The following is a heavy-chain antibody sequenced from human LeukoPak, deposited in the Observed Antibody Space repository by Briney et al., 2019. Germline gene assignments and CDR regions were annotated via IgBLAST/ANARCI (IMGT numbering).Heavy chain of an antibody. Sequence: GASVKVSCKASGYTFSGYAIHWVRQAPGQRFEWMGWIDADNGDTRYSQKFQGRVTMTRGTSTSTVYMELSSLRSEDTAVYYCAREGFPPKISDFWSGLGPYYYYGMDVWGQGTTVTVSS. CDR2: IDADNGDT. CDR3: AREGFPPKISDFWSGLGPYYYYGMDV. D-gene: IGHD3-3*01. J-gene: IGHJ6*02. CDR1: GYTFSGYA. V-gene: IGHV1-3*01.